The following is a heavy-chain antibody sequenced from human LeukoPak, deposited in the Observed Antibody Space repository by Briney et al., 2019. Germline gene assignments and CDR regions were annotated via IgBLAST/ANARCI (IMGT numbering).Heavy chain of an antibody. CDR3: VRETRYYYDSSGYYSAFDI. CDR2: IYYSGST. V-gene: IGHV4-59*01. CDR1: GGSISSYY. D-gene: IGHD3-22*01. J-gene: IGHJ3*02. Sequence: ASETLSLTCTVSGGSISSYYWSRIRQPPGKGLEWIGYIYYSGSTNYNPSLKSRVTISVDTSKNQFSLKLSSVTAADTAVYYCVRETRYYYDSSGYYSAFDIWGQGTMVTVSS.